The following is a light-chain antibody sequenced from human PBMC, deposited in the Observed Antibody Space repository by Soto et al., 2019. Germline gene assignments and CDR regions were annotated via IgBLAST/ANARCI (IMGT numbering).Light chain of an antibody. J-gene: IGKJ1*01. Sequence: DIQMTQSPSSLSASVGDRVTITCRASQTISTYLNWYQQKPGKAPKVLIYDASRLQSGVPSRFSGSGSGTDFTLTLSNMQPEDFGTYSCQQSYSAPWTFGQGTKVEIK. V-gene: IGKV1-39*01. CDR1: QTISTY. CDR2: DAS. CDR3: QQSYSAPWT.